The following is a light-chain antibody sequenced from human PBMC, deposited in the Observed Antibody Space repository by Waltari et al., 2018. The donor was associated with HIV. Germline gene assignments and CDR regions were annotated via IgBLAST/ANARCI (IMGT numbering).Light chain of an antibody. CDR2: RNN. CDR1: TSNIGSHP. Sequence: SVLTQPPSASGTHAQSVTISCSGSTSNIGSHPVSWYQPLPGTAPKLLIHRNNQRPSGGPDRVSGSTSGTSASLAISGLRSEVEAEDYCVVWDDTRRGVIFGGGTKVAVL. V-gene: IGLV1-47*01. CDR3: VVWDDTRRGVI. J-gene: IGLJ2*01.